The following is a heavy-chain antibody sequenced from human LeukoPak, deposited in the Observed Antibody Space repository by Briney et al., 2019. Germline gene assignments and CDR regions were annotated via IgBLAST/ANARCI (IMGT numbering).Heavy chain of an antibody. V-gene: IGHV1-69*05. CDR1: GYTFTSSN. J-gene: IGHJ6*03. Sequence: PGAAVRVSCKVSGYTFTSSNINWVRQAPGQGLEWMGGIIPIFGTANYAQKFQGRVTITTDESTSTAYMELSSLRSEDTAVYYCARESESHLYMDVWGKGTTVTVSS. CDR2: IIPIFGTA. CDR3: ARESESHLYMDV.